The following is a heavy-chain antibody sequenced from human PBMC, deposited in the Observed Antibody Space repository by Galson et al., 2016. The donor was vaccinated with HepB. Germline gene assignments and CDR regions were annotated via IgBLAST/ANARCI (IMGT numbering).Heavy chain of an antibody. J-gene: IGHJ2*01. CDR1: GYNFTSEF. CDR2: IQLIDSHT. D-gene: IGHD3-22*01. CDR3: ARRRTSGYYPWYFDL. Sequence: QSGAEVKKPGESLRISCKGSGYNFTSEFIGWVRQLPGKGLEWMGIIQLIDSHTRYSPSFQGHVTISADNSISTAYPQWSSLKASGTAMYYCARRRTSGYYPWYFDLWGSGTLVIVTS. V-gene: IGHV5-51*01.